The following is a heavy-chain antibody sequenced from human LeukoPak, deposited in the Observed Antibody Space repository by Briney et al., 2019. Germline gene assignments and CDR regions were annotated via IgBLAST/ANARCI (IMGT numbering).Heavy chain of an antibody. Sequence: GGSLRLSCAASGFIFSHHGMHWVRQAPGKGLEWVAVIWSDGTNRFYGDSVKGRFTISRDNSQNTVFPQMNSLRVKDTAIYYCARDAQRGFDYSNSLKYWGHGTLVTVSS. J-gene: IGHJ4*01. D-gene: IGHD4-11*01. CDR3: ARDAQRGFDYSNSLKY. CDR1: GFIFSHHG. V-gene: IGHV3-33*01. CDR2: IWSDGTNR.